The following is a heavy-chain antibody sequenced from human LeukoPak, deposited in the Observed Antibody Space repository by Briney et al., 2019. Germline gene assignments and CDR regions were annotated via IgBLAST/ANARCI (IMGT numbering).Heavy chain of an antibody. CDR3: ARDPRVEMATTARDYFDY. Sequence: GSSVKVSCKASGGTFSSYAISWVRQAPGQGLEWMGRIIPILGIANYAQKFQGRVTITADKSTSTAYMELSSLRSEGTAVYYCARDPRVEMATTARDYFDYWGQGTLVTVSS. CDR1: GGTFSSYA. CDR2: IIPILGIA. J-gene: IGHJ4*02. V-gene: IGHV1-69*04. D-gene: IGHD5-24*01.